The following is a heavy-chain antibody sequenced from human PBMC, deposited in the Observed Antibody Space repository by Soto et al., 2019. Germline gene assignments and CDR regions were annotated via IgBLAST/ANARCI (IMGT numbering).Heavy chain of an antibody. D-gene: IGHD3-10*01. CDR3: ARGGSGTYLLDY. CDR2: INSDGSST. V-gene: IGHV3-74*01. CDR1: GFTFSSHW. J-gene: IGHJ4*02. Sequence: EVQLVESGGGLVQPGGSLRLSCAASGFTFSSHWLHWVRQAPGKGLVWVSRINSDGSSTNYADSVKGQFTISRDNAKNTVYLQVNRLRAEDTAVYYCARGGSGTYLLDYWGQGTLVTVSS.